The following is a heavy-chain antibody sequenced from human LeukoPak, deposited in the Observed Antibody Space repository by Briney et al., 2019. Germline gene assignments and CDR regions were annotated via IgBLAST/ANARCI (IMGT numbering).Heavy chain of an antibody. D-gene: IGHD4-17*01. CDR3: ARDAFTSVTTPCDF. Sequence: ASVKVSCKASGYTFTSYGISWVRQAPGQGLEWMGWISAYNGNTNYAQKLQGRITMTTDRFTKTAFMELRSLRPDDTAVYFCARDAFTSVTTPCDFWGQGTLITVSS. CDR2: ISAYNGNT. V-gene: IGHV1-18*01. CDR1: GYTFTSYG. J-gene: IGHJ4*02.